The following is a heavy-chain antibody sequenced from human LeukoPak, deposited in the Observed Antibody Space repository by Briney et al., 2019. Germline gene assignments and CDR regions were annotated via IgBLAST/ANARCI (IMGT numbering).Heavy chain of an antibody. Sequence: ASVKVSCKASGYTFTSYGIIWVRQAPGQGLEWMGWISAYNGNTNYAQKLQGRVTMTTDTSTSTAYMELRSLRSDDTAVYYCARDATVTPPYYYYYGMEVWGPGNTVTVSS. D-gene: IGHD4-17*01. V-gene: IGHV1-18*01. CDR1: GYTFTSYG. CDR2: ISAYNGNT. CDR3: ARDATVTPPYYYYYGMEV. J-gene: IGHJ6*02.